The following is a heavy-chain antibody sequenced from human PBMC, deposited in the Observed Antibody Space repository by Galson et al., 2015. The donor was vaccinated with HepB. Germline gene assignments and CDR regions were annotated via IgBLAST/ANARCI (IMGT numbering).Heavy chain of an antibody. CDR2: SYSVGNT. Sequence: ETLSLTCTVSGGSIISGRYDGGWTRRPPGKGLEWIGSSYSVGNTYDKPSLKSRVTMSIDTSKNQFSLKVSYVTAVDTPVYYSSRLTMTTVTLGFDYSVLGTLSTVSS. CDR3: SRLTMTTVTLGFDY. CDR1: GGSIISGRYD. J-gene: IGHJ4*02. V-gene: IGHV4-39*07. D-gene: IGHD4-11*01.